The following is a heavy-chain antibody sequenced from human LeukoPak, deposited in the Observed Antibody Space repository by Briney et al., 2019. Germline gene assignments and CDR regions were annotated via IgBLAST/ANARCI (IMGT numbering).Heavy chain of an antibody. CDR3: ASKSADHGELRFDY. CDR2: IYYTGTT. CDR1: GDSTNTYF. D-gene: IGHD4-17*01. V-gene: IGHV4-59*01. J-gene: IGHJ4*02. Sequence: SETLSLTCTISGDSTNTYFWSWIRQPPGKGLEWIGYIYYTGTTNYNPSLKSRVTISVDTSKNQFSLKVSSVTAADTGVYYCASKSADHGELRFDYWGQGTLVTVSS.